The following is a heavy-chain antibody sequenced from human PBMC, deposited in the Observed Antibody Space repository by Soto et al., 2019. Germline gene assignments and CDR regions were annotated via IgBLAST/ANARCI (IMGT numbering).Heavy chain of an antibody. CDR3: TTENPILTGYRFDY. CDR2: IKSKTDGGTT. J-gene: IGHJ4*02. D-gene: IGHD3-9*01. Sequence: GGSLRLSCAASGFTFSNAWMSWVRQAPGKGLEWVGRIKSKTDGGTTDYAAPVKGRFTISRDDSKNTLYLQMNSLKTEDTAVYYCTTENPILTGYRFDYWGQGTLVTVSS. CDR1: GFTFSNAW. V-gene: IGHV3-15*01.